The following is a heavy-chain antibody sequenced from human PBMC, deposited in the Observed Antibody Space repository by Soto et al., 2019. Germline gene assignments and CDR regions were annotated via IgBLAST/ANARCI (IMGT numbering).Heavy chain of an antibody. CDR1: GFTFNIYA. V-gene: IGHV3-30-3*01. Sequence: SLSLSCAASGFTFNIYALHCVRQAPGKGLEWVAVISFDGTKKYYSDSVKGRFTISRDNLKNTLYLQMKNLRVEDAALYFCAREDDYGYRYINYGLDVWGQGTKVTVSS. CDR3: AREDDYGYRYINYGLDV. D-gene: IGHD3-16*02. J-gene: IGHJ6*02. CDR2: ISFDGTKK.